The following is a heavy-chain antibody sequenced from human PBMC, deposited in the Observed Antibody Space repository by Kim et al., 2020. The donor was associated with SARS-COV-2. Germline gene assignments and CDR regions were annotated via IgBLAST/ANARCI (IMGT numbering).Heavy chain of an antibody. Sequence: LSLTCAASGLSFSDAWMTWVRQAPGKGLECVGRIRSKTDGGKADYAAPVKGRFTISRDDSNATLYLQMTSLKTEDTAVYYCTTDRSGDFTLYKYLYFQRWGQGTLVTVSS. CDR3: TTDRSGDFTLYKYLYFQR. V-gene: IGHV3-15*01. J-gene: IGHJ1*01. CDR2: IRSKTDGGKA. CDR1: GLSFSDAW. D-gene: IGHD6-19*01.